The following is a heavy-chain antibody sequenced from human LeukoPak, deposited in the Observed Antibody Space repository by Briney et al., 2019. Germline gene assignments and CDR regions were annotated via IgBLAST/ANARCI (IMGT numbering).Heavy chain of an antibody. CDR3: ARAISAWSYFYYMDV. D-gene: IGHD6-19*01. Sequence: SETLSLTCTVSGDSITSFYWSWIRPSPGKGLEWIGYFYYSRGTTYNPSLRSRATISADTSQNQFSLKLRSVTAADTAVYCCARAISAWSYFYYMDVWGKGTTVTVSS. V-gene: IGHV4-59*01. J-gene: IGHJ6*03. CDR1: GDSITSFY. CDR2: FYYSRGT.